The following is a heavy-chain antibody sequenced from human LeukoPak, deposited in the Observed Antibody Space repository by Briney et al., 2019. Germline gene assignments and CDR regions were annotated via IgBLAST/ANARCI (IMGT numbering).Heavy chain of an antibody. Sequence: GGSLRLSCVGSGFTFRSHAMSWVRQAPEKGLEFVSGIYENGGTTYYADSVKGRFTISRDNSKNTLYLQMNSLRAEDTAVYYCAKDPSYYYDNSGYYSFDYWGQGTLVTVSS. J-gene: IGHJ4*02. V-gene: IGHV3-23*01. D-gene: IGHD3-22*01. CDR1: GFTFRSHA. CDR2: IYENGGTT. CDR3: AKDPSYYYDNSGYYSFDY.